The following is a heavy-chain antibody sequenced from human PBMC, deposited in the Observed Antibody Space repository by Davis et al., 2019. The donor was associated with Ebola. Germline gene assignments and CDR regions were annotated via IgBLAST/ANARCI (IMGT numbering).Heavy chain of an antibody. J-gene: IGHJ4*02. CDR1: AGTFSSYA. D-gene: IGHD4-23*01. CDR3: ARATVVTRIFDY. V-gene: IGHV1-69*04. Sequence: SVQVSCKASAGTFSSYAISWVRQAPGQGLEWMGRIIPILGIANYAQKFQGRVTITRDTSASTAYMELSSLRSEDTAVYYCARATVVTRIFDYWGQGTLVTVSS. CDR2: IIPILGIA.